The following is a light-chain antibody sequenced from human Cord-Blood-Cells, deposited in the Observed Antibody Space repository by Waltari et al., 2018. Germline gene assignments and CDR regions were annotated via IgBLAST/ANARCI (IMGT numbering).Light chain of an antibody. CDR3: QVWVRSSDHVV. Sequence: SHLLTQPPSAFVAPGTTARVTCGRNNTGSKSSPWYQQKPGQDPVLVIYYDSDRPLGIPERFSGSNSGNTATLTNSRVEAGDEADYYCQVWVRSSDHVVFGGGTKLTVL. CDR2: YDS. CDR1: NTGSKS. J-gene: IGLJ2*01. V-gene: IGLV3-21*04.